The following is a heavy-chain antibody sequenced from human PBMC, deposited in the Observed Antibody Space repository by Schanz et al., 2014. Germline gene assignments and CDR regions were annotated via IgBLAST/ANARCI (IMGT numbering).Heavy chain of an antibody. CDR3: TRRHLPGTFDI. Sequence: QEQLVQSGAEVRKPGASVKVSCTASGYTFTSYGISWVRQAPGQGLEWMGWISPYNGNTNYAQKLQGRVTFTADKSTSTAYMELSSLRYEDAALYYGTRRHLPGTFDIWGQGTMVSVSS. CDR1: GYTFTSYG. V-gene: IGHV1-18*01. CDR2: ISPYNGNT. D-gene: IGHD1-1*01. J-gene: IGHJ3*02.